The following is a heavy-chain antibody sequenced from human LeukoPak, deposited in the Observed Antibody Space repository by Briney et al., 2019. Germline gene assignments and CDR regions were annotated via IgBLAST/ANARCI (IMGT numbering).Heavy chain of an antibody. J-gene: IGHJ4*02. Sequence: SEILSLTCAVYCRSFTGYFWNLLRQSAHKLQGLIGEIDHTGSSSSNPSFKSRVTLSVDTSKNQFSLNLRSGTAADTALYYCARRLGGSTNFEYWGQGTLVTVSS. CDR3: ARRLGGSTNFEY. CDR2: IDHTGSS. V-gene: IGHV4-34*01. CDR1: CRSFTGYF. D-gene: IGHD5-12*01.